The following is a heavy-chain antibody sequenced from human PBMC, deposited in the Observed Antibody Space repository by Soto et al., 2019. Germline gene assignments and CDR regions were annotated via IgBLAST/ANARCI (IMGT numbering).Heavy chain of an antibody. J-gene: IGHJ6*02. CDR1: GFTFSDSA. V-gene: IGHV3-73*01. CDR2: VRSQDNNYAT. CDR3: VRGYFTNYNSWSARVHMDV. Sequence: PGGSLRLSCAASGFTFSDSAIHWVRQASGKGLEWVGRVRSQDNNYATDYAASLKGRFIISRDDSKNTAYLHMNSLRTDDTAVYFCVRGYFTNYNSWSARVHMDVWGQGTTVTVSS. D-gene: IGHD3-3*01.